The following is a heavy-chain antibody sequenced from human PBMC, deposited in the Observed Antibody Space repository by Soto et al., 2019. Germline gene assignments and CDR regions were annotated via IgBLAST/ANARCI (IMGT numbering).Heavy chain of an antibody. J-gene: IGHJ3*02. V-gene: IGHV3-23*01. Sequence: GGSLRLSCAASGFTFSNYAMSWVRQAPGRGPEWVSGISSSGGRTYYTDSVKGRFTISRDHSENTLSLQMNSLRAEDTGVYYCAKDPNGDYVGDFEMWGQGTMVTVSS. CDR1: GFTFSNYA. CDR3: AKDPNGDYVGDFEM. D-gene: IGHD4-17*01. CDR2: ISSSGGRT.